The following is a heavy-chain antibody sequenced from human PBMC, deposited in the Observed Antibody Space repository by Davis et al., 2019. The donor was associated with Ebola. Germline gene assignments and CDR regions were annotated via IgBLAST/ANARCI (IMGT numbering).Heavy chain of an antibody. CDR2: ISAYNGNT. CDR3: ARGVDTYGV. Sequence: ASVKVSCKASGYTFTSYGISWVRQAPGQGLEWMGWISAYNGNTNYAQKLQGRVTITADKSTSTAYMELSSLRSEDTAVYYCARGVDTYGVWGQGTLVTVSS. CDR1: GYTFTSYG. V-gene: IGHV1-18*01. D-gene: IGHD5-18*01. J-gene: IGHJ4*02.